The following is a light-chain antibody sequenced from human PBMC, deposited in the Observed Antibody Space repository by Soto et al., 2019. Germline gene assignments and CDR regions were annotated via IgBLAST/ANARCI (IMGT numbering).Light chain of an antibody. CDR1: SSNIGPTT. V-gene: IGLV1-44*01. CDR3: AAWDDSLNRVV. Sequence: QSVLTQPPSASGTPGQRVTISCSGSSSNIGPTTVNWYQQLLGTAPKLVIYSNNQRPSGVPARFSGSKSGTSASLAISGLQSEDEANYYCAAWDDSLNRVVFGGGTKLTVL. J-gene: IGLJ3*02. CDR2: SNN.